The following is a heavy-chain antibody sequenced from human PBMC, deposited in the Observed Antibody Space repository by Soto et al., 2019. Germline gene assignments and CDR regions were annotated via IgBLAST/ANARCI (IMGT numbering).Heavy chain of an antibody. CDR3: ARMRYYYDSSGSGSWFDP. V-gene: IGHV4-34*01. CDR1: GGSFSGYY. Sequence: PSETLSLTCAVYGGSFSGYYWSWIRQPPGKGLEWIGEINHSGSTYYNPSLKSRVTISVDTSKNQFSLKLSSVTAADTAVYYCARMRYYYDSSGSGSWFDPWGQGTLVTVSS. CDR2: INHSGST. J-gene: IGHJ5*02. D-gene: IGHD3-22*01.